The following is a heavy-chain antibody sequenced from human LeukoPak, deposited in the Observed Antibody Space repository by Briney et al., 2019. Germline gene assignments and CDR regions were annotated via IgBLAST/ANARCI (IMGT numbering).Heavy chain of an antibody. J-gene: IGHJ4*02. Sequence: SETLSLTCTVSGGFISSGGYYRSWIRQHPGKGLEWIGYIYYTGSTHYNASLKSRVMISVDTSNNRFSLKLSSVTAADTAVYYCARLGHCTNGVCYTFDYWGQGTLVTVSS. D-gene: IGHD2-8*01. CDR3: ARLGHCTNGVCYTFDY. CDR2: IYYTGST. V-gene: IGHV4-31*03. CDR1: GGFISSGGYY.